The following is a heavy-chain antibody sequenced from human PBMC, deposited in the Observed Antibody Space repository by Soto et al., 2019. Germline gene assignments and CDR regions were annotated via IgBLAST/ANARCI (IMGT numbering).Heavy chain of an antibody. CDR3: ARDRYCSGGSCHAGDNWFDP. CDR1: GGSISSYY. Sequence: QVQLQESGPGLVKPSETLSLTCTVSGGSISSYYWSWIRQPPGKGLEWIGYIYYSGSTNYNPSLKSRVTISVETSKNQFSLKLSSVTAADTAVYYCARDRYCSGGSCHAGDNWFDPWGQGTLVTVSS. V-gene: IGHV4-59*01. J-gene: IGHJ5*02. CDR2: IYYSGST. D-gene: IGHD2-15*01.